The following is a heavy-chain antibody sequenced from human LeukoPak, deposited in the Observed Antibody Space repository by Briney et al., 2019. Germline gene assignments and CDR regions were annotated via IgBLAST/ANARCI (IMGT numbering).Heavy chain of an antibody. CDR3: ARKVSKGTMVRGVAYYYYMDV. Sequence: ASVKVSCKASGYTFTSYYMHWVRQAPGQGLEWMGWISAYNGNTNYAQKLQGRVTMTTDTSTSTAYMELSSLRSEDTAVYYCARKVSKGTMVRGVAYYYYMDVWGKGTTVTVSS. CDR1: GYTFTSYY. CDR2: ISAYNGNT. V-gene: IGHV1-18*04. D-gene: IGHD3-10*01. J-gene: IGHJ6*03.